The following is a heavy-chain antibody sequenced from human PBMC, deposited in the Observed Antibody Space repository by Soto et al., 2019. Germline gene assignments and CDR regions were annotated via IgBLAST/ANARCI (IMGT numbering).Heavy chain of an antibody. CDR2: IYYSGST. CDR3: ARETRGHAVTLDY. J-gene: IGHJ4*02. Sequence: SETLSLTCTVSGGSISSYYWNWIRQPPGKGLEWIGYIYYSGSTNYNPSLKSRVTISVDTSKNQFSLKLRSVTAADTAVYYCARETRGHAVTLDYWGQGTLVTVSS. D-gene: IGHD4-4*01. CDR1: GGSISSYY. V-gene: IGHV4-59*01.